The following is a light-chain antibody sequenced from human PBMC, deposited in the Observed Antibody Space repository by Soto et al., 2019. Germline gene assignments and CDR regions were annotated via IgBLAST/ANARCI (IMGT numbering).Light chain of an antibody. CDR3: QQYNSWPPLT. CDR1: QSVDIN. V-gene: IGKV3-15*01. J-gene: IGKJ4*01. CDR2: GAS. Sequence: EIVMTQSPATLSVSPGERATLSCRASQSVDINLAWYQQKPGQAPRLLIYGASTRATGVPARFSGSGSGTDFTLTISSLQSEDFTVYYCQQYNSWPPLTFGGGTKVEL.